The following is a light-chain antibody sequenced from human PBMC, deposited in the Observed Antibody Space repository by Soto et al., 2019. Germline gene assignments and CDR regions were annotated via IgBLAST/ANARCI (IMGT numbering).Light chain of an antibody. CDR1: QSVSSNY. CDR2: GAS. V-gene: IGKV3-20*01. CDR3: QQYGSSPPLS. J-gene: IGKJ4*01. Sequence: EIVMTQSPATLSVSPGERATPHCRAIQSVSSNYLAWYQQKPGQAPRLLIYGASTRATGIPDRFSGSGSGTDFTLTISRLEPEDFAVYYCQQYGSSPPLSFGGGTKVDIK.